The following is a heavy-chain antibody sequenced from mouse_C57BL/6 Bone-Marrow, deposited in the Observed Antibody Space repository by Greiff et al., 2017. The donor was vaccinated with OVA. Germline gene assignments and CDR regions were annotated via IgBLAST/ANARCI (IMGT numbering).Heavy chain of an antibody. D-gene: IGHD4-1*01. CDR2: INPGSGGT. CDR3: ARWDCGPWFAY. J-gene: IGHJ3*01. CDR1: GYAFTNYL. Sequence: VKLQESGAELVRPGTSVKVSCKASGYAFTNYLIAWVKQRPGQGLEWIGVINPGSGGTNYNEKFKGKATLTADKSSSTAYMQLSSLTSEDSAVYFCARWDCGPWFAYWGQGTLVTVSA. V-gene: IGHV1-54*01.